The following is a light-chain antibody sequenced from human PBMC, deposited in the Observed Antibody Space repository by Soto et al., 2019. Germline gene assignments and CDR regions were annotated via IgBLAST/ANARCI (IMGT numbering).Light chain of an antibody. J-gene: IGKJ4*01. CDR3: QQHDNRSPLT. CDR2: GAS. Sequence: EVVMTQFPATLSVSPGGRATLSCRASQSVWSNLAWYQQKPGQAPRLLIYGASTRATGVPAKFSGSGSGTEFPLTISSLQTEDFGVYYWQQHDNRSPLTFGGGTKVE. CDR1: QSVWSN. V-gene: IGKV3-15*01.